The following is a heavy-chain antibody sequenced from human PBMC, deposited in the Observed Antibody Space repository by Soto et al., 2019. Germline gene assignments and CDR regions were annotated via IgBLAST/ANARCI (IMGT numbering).Heavy chain of an antibody. J-gene: IGHJ2*01. CDR2: ISGSGGST. D-gene: IGHD6-19*01. Sequence: PGGSLRLSCAASGFTFSSYAMSWVRQAPGKGLEWVSAISGSGGSTYYADSVKGRFTISRDNSKNTLYLQMNSLRAEDTAVYYCAKDRVLVTAVAGTLEWYFELCGRGTLVTVSS. CDR1: GFTFSSYA. CDR3: AKDRVLVTAVAGTLEWYFEL. V-gene: IGHV3-23*01.